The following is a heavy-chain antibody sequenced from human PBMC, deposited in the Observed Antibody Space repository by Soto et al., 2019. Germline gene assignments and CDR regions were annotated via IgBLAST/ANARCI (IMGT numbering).Heavy chain of an antibody. CDR2: IWYDGSNK. V-gene: IGHV3-33*01. Sequence: GGSLRLSCAASGFTFSSYGMHWVRQAPGKGLEWVAVIWYDGSNKYYADSVKGRFTISRDNSKNTLYLQMNSLRAEDTAVYYCAREANSSLIDYWGQGTLVTVSS. J-gene: IGHJ4*02. CDR3: AREANSSLIDY. CDR1: GFTFSSYG. D-gene: IGHD6-13*01.